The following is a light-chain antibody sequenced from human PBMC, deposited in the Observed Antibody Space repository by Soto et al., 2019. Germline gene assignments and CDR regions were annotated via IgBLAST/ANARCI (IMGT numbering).Light chain of an antibody. J-gene: IGKJ5*01. CDR1: QSVSSY. Sequence: EIMLTQSPATLSLSPGERATLSCRASQSVSSYLAWYQQKPGQAPRLLIYDASNRATGIPARFSGSGSGTDFTLTISSLEPXDFXXXXXXXXXXWPLSTFGQGTRLEIK. V-gene: IGKV3-11*01. CDR2: DAS. CDR3: XXXXXWPLST.